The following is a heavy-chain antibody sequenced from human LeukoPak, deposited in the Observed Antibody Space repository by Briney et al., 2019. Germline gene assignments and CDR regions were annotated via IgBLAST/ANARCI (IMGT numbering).Heavy chain of an antibody. CDR1: GFTFSSYA. J-gene: IGHJ3*02. V-gene: IGHV3-23*01. D-gene: IGHD6-13*01. CDR3: AKGTGRQQLAIDAFDI. Sequence: GGSLRLSCAASGFTFSSYAMSWVRQAPGKGREWVSAISGSGGSTYYADSVKGRFTISRDNSKNTLYLQMNSLRAEDTAVYYCAKGTGRQQLAIDAFDIWGQGTMVTVSS. CDR2: ISGSGGST.